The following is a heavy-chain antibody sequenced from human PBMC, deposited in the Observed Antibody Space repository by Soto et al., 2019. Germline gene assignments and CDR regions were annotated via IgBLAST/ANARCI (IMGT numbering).Heavy chain of an antibody. D-gene: IGHD5-12*01. CDR1: GFSLSTRGVA. CDR3: AHRPRGYAYYFDY. Sequence: QITLKESGPPLVKPTQTLTLTCTFSGFSLSTRGVAVGWFRQPPGKALEWLALIYWDDDKWYSPSLKSRLTITDDTTKNQVVLTMTNTDPVDTATYYCAHRPRGYAYYFDYWGQGNLVTVSS. CDR2: IYWDDDK. J-gene: IGHJ4*02. V-gene: IGHV2-5*02.